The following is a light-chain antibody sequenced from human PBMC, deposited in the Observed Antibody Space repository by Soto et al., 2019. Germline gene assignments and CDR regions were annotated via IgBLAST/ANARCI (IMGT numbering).Light chain of an antibody. J-gene: IGKJ5*01. CDR2: GSS. V-gene: IGKV3-15*01. CDR3: LQDNNWPLST. Sequence: EIVLTQSPVTLSVSPGERATLSCRASQSVSTNLAWYQQKLDQAPRVLIYGSSSRATGVPTRFSGSGSGTEFTLTIYSLQSEDSGIYYCLQDNNWPLSTFGQGTRLEIK. CDR1: QSVSTN.